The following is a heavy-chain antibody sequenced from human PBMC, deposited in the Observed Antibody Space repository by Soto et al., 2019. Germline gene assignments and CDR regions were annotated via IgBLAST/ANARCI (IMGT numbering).Heavy chain of an antibody. Sequence: SETLSLTCTVSVGSVSSGSYYWSWIRQPPGKGLEWIGYIYYSGSTNYNPSLKSRVTISVDTSKNQFSLKLSSVTAADTAVYYCARIRSHIAGVCYYGMDVWGQGTTVTSP. V-gene: IGHV4-61*01. CDR1: VGSVSSGSYY. CDR2: IYYSGST. J-gene: IGHJ6*02. CDR3: ARIRSHIAGVCYYGMDV. D-gene: IGHD2-15*01.